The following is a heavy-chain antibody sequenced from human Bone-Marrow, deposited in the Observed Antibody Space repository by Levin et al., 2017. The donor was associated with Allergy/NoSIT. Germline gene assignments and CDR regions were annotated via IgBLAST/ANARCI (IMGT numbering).Heavy chain of an antibody. CDR1: GGSFSGYY. D-gene: IGHD3-22*01. CDR3: ARSEINYYYDSSGYYSPRRTKFDY. Sequence: PSETLSLTCAVYGGSFSGYYWSWIRQPPGKGLEWIGEINHSGSTNYNPSLKSRVTISVDTSKNQFSLKLSSVTAADTAVYYCARSEINYYYDSSGYYSPRRTKFDYWGQGTLVTVSS. CDR2: INHSGST. V-gene: IGHV4-34*01. J-gene: IGHJ4*02.